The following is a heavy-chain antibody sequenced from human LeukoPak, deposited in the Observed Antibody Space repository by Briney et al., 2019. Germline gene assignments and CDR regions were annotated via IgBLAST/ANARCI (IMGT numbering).Heavy chain of an antibody. CDR2: ISYDGSNK. CDR3: ASGGSSWYIPYYFDY. V-gene: IGHV3-30*03. D-gene: IGHD6-13*01. Sequence: PGGSLRLSCAASGFTFSSYGMHWVRQAPGKGLEWVAVISYDGSNKYYADSVKGRFTISRDNSKNTLYLQMNSLRAEDTAVYYCASGGSSWYIPYYFDYWGQGTLVTVSS. CDR1: GFTFSSYG. J-gene: IGHJ4*02.